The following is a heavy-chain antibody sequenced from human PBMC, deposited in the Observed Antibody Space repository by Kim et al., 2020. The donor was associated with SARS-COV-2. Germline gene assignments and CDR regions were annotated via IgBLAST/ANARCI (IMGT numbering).Heavy chain of an antibody. V-gene: IGHV3-53*01. Sequence: GGSLRLSCAASGFTVSSNYMSWVRQAPGKGLEWVSVIYSGGSTYYADSVKGRFTISRDNSKNTLYLQMNSLRAEDTAVYYCARLDIVVVPAAIPTDAFDIWGQGTMVTVSS. CDR2: IYSGGST. CDR3: ARLDIVVVPAAIPTDAFDI. CDR1: GFTVSSNY. J-gene: IGHJ3*02. D-gene: IGHD2-2*02.